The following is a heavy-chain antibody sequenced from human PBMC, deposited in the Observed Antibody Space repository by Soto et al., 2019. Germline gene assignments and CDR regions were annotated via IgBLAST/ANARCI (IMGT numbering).Heavy chain of an antibody. V-gene: IGHV5-10-1*01. D-gene: IGHD1-26*01. J-gene: IGHJ6*02. CDR2: IAPVDSYT. CDR1: GYKFTNYR. Sequence: RGESLKISCKGSGYKFTNYRISWVRQMPGKGLELMGRIAPVDSYTKYSPSFQGHVTMSVDESMNTAYLQGSRLKASDSAMYSCAGPRCWRSYYILWGRGTRVTAAS. CDR3: AGPRCWRSYYIL.